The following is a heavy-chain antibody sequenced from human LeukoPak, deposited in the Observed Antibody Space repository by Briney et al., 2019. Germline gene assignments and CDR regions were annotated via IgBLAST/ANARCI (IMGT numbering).Heavy chain of an antibody. J-gene: IGHJ4*02. V-gene: IGHV3-30*03. D-gene: IGHD6-19*01. CDR1: GFTFSNNG. CDR2: ISYDGSNK. Sequence: GGSLRLSCSASGFTFSNNGMHWVPQAPGKGREGWAVISYDGSNKDYADPVKGRFTISRDNSENTLYLQMNSLRAEDTAVYYCARDTLYGSGWYYYFDYWGQGTLVTVSS. CDR3: ARDTLYGSGWYYYFDY.